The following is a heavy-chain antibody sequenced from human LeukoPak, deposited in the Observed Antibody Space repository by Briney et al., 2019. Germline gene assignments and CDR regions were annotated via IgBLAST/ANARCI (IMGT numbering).Heavy chain of an antibody. D-gene: IGHD6-19*01. CDR2: ISSSGSTI. CDR1: GFTFSSYE. Sequence: GGSLRLSCAASGFTFSSYEMNWVRQAPGKGLEWVSYISSSGSTIYYADSVKGRFTISRDNAKNSLYLQMNSLRAEDTAVYYCARVRGWYDGDSFDRSGQRTIVTVSS. V-gene: IGHV3-48*03. J-gene: IGHJ3*01. CDR3: ARVRGWYDGDSFDR.